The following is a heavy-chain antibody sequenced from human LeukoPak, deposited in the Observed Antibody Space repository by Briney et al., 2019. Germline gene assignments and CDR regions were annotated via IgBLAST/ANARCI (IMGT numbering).Heavy chain of an antibody. D-gene: IGHD3-16*02. J-gene: IGHJ4*02. CDR2: ISGSGGST. CDR1: GFTFSSYA. CDR3: AKGSSGSYRSDFDY. Sequence: GGSLRLSCAASGFTFSSYAMSWIRQAPGKGLEWVSAISGSGGSTYYADSVKGRFTISRDNSKDTLYLQMNSLRAEDTAVYYCAKGSSGSYRSDFDYWGQGTLVTVSS. V-gene: IGHV3-23*01.